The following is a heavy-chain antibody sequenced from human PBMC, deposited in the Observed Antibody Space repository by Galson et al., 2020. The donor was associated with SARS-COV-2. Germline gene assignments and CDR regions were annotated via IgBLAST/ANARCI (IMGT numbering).Heavy chain of an antibody. J-gene: IGHJ6*03. CDR1: GFTFSSYD. CDR3: ARARVVPAAIGYYYYYYMDV. V-gene: IGHV3-13*01. Sequence: GGSLRLSCAASGFTFSSYDMHWVRQATGKGLEWFSAIGTAGDTYYPGSVKGRFTISRENAKNSLYLQMNSLRAGDTAVYYCARARVVPAAIGYYYYYYMDVWGKGTTVTVSS. CDR2: IGTAGDT. D-gene: IGHD2-2*01.